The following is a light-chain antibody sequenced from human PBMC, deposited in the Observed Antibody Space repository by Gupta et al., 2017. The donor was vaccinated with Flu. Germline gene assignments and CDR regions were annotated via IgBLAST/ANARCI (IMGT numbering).Light chain of an antibody. CDR1: QSVWSSY. CDR3: QPEGNSLWT. CDR2: GAS. Sequence: ILYFSPGEGANLSCSGSQSVWSSYLAWYQQKPGQAPRLLIYGASMRATGIPDRFSGSGCGTEFTLPICRLEPEDFAVYYCQPEGNSLWTFGQGTKVEI. V-gene: IGKV3-20*01. J-gene: IGKJ1*01.